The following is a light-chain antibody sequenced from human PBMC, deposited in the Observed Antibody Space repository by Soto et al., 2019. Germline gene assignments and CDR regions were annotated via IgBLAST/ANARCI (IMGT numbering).Light chain of an antibody. Sequence: DIQMTQSPSSLSASVGDRVTITCQASQDISNYLNWYQQKPGKAPKLLIYYASNLETGVPSRFSGSGSGTDFTFTISSLQPEDIATYYCQQYDNLPITFGGGTKVDIK. V-gene: IGKV1-33*01. CDR2: YAS. J-gene: IGKJ4*01. CDR3: QQYDNLPIT. CDR1: QDISNY.